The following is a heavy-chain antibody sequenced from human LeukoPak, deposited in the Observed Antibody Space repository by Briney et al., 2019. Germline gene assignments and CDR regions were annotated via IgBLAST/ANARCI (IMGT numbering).Heavy chain of an antibody. Sequence: GGSLRLSCAASGFTFSSHSMHWVRQAPGKGLESVSSISSSSSYIYYAASVKGRFTISRDNAKKSLYLQMNSLRAEDTAVYYCARNVKYDILSGFDYWGQGTLVTVSS. J-gene: IGHJ4*02. CDR1: GFTFSSHS. CDR3: ARNVKYDILSGFDY. CDR2: ISSSSSYI. D-gene: IGHD3-9*01. V-gene: IGHV3-21*01.